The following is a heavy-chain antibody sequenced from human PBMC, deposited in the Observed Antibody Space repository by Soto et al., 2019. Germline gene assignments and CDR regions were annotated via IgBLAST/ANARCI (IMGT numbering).Heavy chain of an antibody. V-gene: IGHV3-48*02. J-gene: IGHJ5*02. D-gene: IGHD3-3*01. Sequence: GGSLRLSCAASGFTFSSYSMNWVRQAPGKGLEWVSYISSSSSTIYYADSVKGRFTISRDNAKNSLYLQMNSLRDEDTAVYYCARGLRFLEWLRRGWFDPWGQGTLVTVS. CDR1: GFTFSSYS. CDR3: ARGLRFLEWLRRGWFDP. CDR2: ISSSSSTI.